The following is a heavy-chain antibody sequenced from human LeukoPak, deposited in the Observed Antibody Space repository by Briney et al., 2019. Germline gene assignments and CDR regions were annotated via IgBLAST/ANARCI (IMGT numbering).Heavy chain of an antibody. J-gene: IGHJ5*02. CDR2: IYYTGTT. CDR3: TTFQIGRNWFDP. CDR1: GGSISSYY. V-gene: IGHV4-59*08. Sequence: PSETLSLTCTVSGGSISSYYWSWIRQPPGKGLEWIAYIYYTGTTNYNPSLKSRATISLDTSKKQFSLKLSTVTAADTAVYYSTTFQIGRNWFDPWGQGTLVTVSS.